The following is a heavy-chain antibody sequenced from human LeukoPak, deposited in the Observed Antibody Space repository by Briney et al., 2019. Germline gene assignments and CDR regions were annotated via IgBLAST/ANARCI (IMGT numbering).Heavy chain of an antibody. J-gene: IGHJ4*02. Sequence: GRSLRLSCAASGFTFSSYAMHWVRQAPGKGLEWVAVISYDGGNKYYADSVKGRFTISRNNSKNTLYLQMNSLRAEDTAVYYCARDSPDIVATIVASNYFDYWGQGTLVTVSS. CDR1: GFTFSSYA. V-gene: IGHV3-30*04. CDR2: ISYDGGNK. CDR3: ARDSPDIVATIVASNYFDY. D-gene: IGHD5-12*01.